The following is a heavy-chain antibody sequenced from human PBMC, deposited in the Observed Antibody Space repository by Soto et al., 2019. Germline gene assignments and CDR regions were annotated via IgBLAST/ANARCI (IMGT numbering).Heavy chain of an antibody. J-gene: IGHJ5*02. CDR1: GGSISSSNW. CDR3: AGATMVGKNWLDP. V-gene: IGHV4-4*02. D-gene: IGHD3-10*02. Sequence: PSETLSLTCAVSGGSISSSNWWCWVRQPPGKGLEWIGKIYHSGSTNYNPSLKSRVTISVDKSKNQFSLKLSSVTAADTAVYYCAGATMVGKNWLDPWGQGTLVTVSS. CDR2: IYHSGST.